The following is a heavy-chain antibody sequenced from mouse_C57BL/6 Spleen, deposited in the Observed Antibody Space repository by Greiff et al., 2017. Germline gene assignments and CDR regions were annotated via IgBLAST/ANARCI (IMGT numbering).Heavy chain of an antibody. CDR1: GFTFSSYA. V-gene: IGHV5-9-1*02. J-gene: IGHJ4*01. CDR3: TRDRGLGGFYYAMDY. D-gene: IGHD3-3*01. Sequence: EVKLVESGEGLVKPGGSLKLSCAASGFTFSSYAMSWVRQTPEKRLEWVAYISSGGDYIYYADTVKGRFTISRDNARNTLYLQMSSLKSEDTAMYYCTRDRGLGGFYYAMDYWGQGTSVTVSP. CDR2: ISSGGDYI.